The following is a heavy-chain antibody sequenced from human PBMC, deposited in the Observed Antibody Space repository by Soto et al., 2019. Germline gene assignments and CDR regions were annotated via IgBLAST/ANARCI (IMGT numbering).Heavy chain of an antibody. V-gene: IGHV4-4*07. CDR1: GASISGPY. CDR2: IYATGTT. Sequence: SETLSLTCTVSGASISGPYCSRILKSAGKGLEWIGRIYATGTTDYNPSPKSRVMMSVDTSKKQLSLKLRSVTAADTAVYYCVRDGTKTLRDWFDPWGQGISVTVPS. J-gene: IGHJ5*02. D-gene: IGHD1-1*01. CDR3: VRDGTKTLRDWFDP.